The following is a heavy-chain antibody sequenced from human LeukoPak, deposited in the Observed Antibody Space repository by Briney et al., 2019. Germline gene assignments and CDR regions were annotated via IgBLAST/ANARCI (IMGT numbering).Heavy chain of an antibody. V-gene: IGHV4-38-2*02. CDR3: ARDLYSSGWGYFDY. CDR1: GYPISSGYY. J-gene: IGHJ4*02. Sequence: SETLSLTCTISGYPISSGYYWGWIRQPPGKGLEWIGSIHHSGSTYYNPSLKSRVTISLDTSENQFSLKLSSVTAADTAVYYCARDLYSSGWGYFDYWGQGTLVTVSS. CDR2: IHHSGST. D-gene: IGHD6-19*01.